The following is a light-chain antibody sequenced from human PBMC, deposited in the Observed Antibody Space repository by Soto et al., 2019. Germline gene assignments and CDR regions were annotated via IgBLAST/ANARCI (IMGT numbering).Light chain of an antibody. Sequence: EIVLTQSPGTLSLSPGERATLSCRASQSVSSSYLAWYQQKPGQAPRLLIYGASSWATGIPDRFSGSGSGTDFTLTISRLEPEDFAVYYCQQYGSSPKLTFGGGTKVEIK. CDR3: QQYGSSPKLT. J-gene: IGKJ4*01. V-gene: IGKV3-20*01. CDR2: GAS. CDR1: QSVSSSY.